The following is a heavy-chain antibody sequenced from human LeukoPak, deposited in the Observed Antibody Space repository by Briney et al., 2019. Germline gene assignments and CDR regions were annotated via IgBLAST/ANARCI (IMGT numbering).Heavy chain of an antibody. CDR3: AKKAYGKIDY. CDR1: GFTFSSCA. Sequence: GGSLRLSCAASGFTFSSCAMNWVRQAPGQGLEGVSDISGSGGSTDYADSVKGRFTISRDNSQNTLYLQMNSLRAEDTAVYYCAKKAYGKIDYWGQGTLVTVSS. CDR2: ISGSGGST. D-gene: IGHD4-17*01. V-gene: IGHV3-23*01. J-gene: IGHJ4*02.